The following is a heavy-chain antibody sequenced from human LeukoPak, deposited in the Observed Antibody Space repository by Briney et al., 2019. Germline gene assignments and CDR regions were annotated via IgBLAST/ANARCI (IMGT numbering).Heavy chain of an antibody. CDR2: IFPSGGEI. V-gene: IGHV3-23*01. CDR3: ATYRQVLLPFES. Sequence: GGSLRLSCAASGFTFSTFAMIWVRQPPGKGLEWVSSIFPSGGEIHYADSVRGRFTISRDNSKSTLSLQMNSLRAEDTAIYYCATYRQVLLPFESWGRGTLVTVSS. CDR1: GFTFSTFA. D-gene: IGHD2-8*02. J-gene: IGHJ4*02.